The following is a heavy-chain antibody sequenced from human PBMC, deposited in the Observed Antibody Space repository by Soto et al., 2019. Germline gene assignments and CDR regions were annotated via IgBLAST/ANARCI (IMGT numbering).Heavy chain of an antibody. V-gene: IGHV3-21*01. Sequence: GRSLRLSCAASGFTFSLYSMIWVRQAPGKGLEWVASITSSSSYIYYADSVKGRFTISRDNSKNTLYLQMNSLRAEDTAVYYCASASDVEMASNFDYWGQGTLVTVSS. CDR1: GFTFSLYS. D-gene: IGHD5-12*01. CDR3: ASASDVEMASNFDY. J-gene: IGHJ4*02. CDR2: ITSSSSYI.